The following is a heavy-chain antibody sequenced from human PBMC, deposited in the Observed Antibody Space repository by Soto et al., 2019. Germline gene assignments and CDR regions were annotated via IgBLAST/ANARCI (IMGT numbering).Heavy chain of an antibody. V-gene: IGHV3-23*01. CDR3: ATTNTPDCSGGACYYFDY. CDR1: GFTFSRYA. CDR2: ISVNGDNT. Sequence: GGSLRLSCVASGFTFSRYAMNWVRQAPGKGLEWVSGISVNGDNTKYADSVKGRFSISRDNSKNTVHLQMNSLRAEDTAVFYCATTNTPDCSGGACYYFDYWGQGTLVTVSS. J-gene: IGHJ4*02. D-gene: IGHD2-15*01.